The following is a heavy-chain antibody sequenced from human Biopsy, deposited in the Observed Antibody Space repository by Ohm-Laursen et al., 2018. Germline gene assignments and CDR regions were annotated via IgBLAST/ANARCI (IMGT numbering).Heavy chain of an antibody. CDR1: GDSINNYY. J-gene: IGHJ3*02. CDR2: IYTSGCP. V-gene: IGHV4-4*07. D-gene: IGHD1-26*01. Sequence: TLSFTCTVFGDSINNYYWSWIRQPTGKGLEWIGSIYTSGCPNYNLSLESRVTMSVDSSKTQFSLNLRSVTAADTALYYCARGTGRYYVYGAFDIWGQGTVVAFSS. CDR3: ARGTGRYYVYGAFDI.